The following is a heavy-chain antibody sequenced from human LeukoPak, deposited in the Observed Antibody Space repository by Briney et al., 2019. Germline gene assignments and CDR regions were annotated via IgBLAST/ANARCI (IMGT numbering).Heavy chain of an antibody. Sequence: GGSLRLSCAASGFTFSSYGMHWVRQAPGKGLEWVAVISYDGSNKYYADSVKGRFTISRDNSKNTLYLQMNSLRAEDTAVYYCAKDGPSYYDYVWGSYRVGYMDVWGKGTAVTISS. D-gene: IGHD3-16*02. J-gene: IGHJ6*03. CDR1: GFTFSSYG. CDR3: AKDGPSYYDYVWGSYRVGYMDV. V-gene: IGHV3-30*18. CDR2: ISYDGSNK.